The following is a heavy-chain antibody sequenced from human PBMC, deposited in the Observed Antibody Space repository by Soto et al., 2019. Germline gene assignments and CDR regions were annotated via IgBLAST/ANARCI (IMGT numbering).Heavy chain of an antibody. CDR2: IYYSGST. V-gene: IGHV4-59*01. Sequence: SETLSLTCTVSGGSISSYYWSWIRQPPGKGLEWIGYIYYSGSTNYNPSLKSRVTISVDTSKNQFSLKLSSVTAADTAVYYCARTTITTCDFQHWGQGTLVTVSS. J-gene: IGHJ1*01. D-gene: IGHD4-17*01. CDR1: GGSISSYY. CDR3: ARTTITTCDFQH.